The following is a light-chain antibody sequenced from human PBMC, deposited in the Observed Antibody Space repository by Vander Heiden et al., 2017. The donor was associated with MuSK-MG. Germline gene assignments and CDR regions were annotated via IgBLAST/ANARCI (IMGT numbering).Light chain of an antibody. CDR2: AAS. V-gene: IGKV1-39*01. Sequence: IQTTQSPSSLSASVGERVTITCRASQSISSYLNWYQQKPGKAPKLLIYAASSLQSGVPSRFSGSGSGTDFTLTISSLQPEDFATYYCQQSYSTPPYTFGQGTKLEIK. J-gene: IGKJ2*01. CDR1: QSISSY. CDR3: QQSYSTPPYT.